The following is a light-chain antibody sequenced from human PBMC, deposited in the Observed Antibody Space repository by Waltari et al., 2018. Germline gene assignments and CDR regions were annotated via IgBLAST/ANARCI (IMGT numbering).Light chain of an antibody. CDR3: HQSHSSPLT. CDR2: AAS. Sequence: DIQMTQSPSSLSAPVGDRVTITCRASHSITSSLNWYQQRPGKAPKLLIYAASSLHSGVPSRFSGSGSATDFTLTINSLQPEDFATYYCHQSHSSPLTFGGGTKVEN. V-gene: IGKV1-39*01. J-gene: IGKJ4*01. CDR1: HSITSS.